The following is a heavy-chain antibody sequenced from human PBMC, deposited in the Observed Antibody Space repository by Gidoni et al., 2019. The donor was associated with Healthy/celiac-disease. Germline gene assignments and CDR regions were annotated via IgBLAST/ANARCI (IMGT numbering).Heavy chain of an antibody. D-gene: IGHD1-26*01. V-gene: IGHV1-69*06. CDR2: IIPIFGTA. CDR3: ARGPRSGSLPRYAFDI. CDR1: GGTFSSYA. Sequence: QVQLVQSGAEVKKPGSSVKVSCKASGGTFSSYAISWVRQAPGQGLECMGGIIPIFGTANYAQKFQGRVTITADKSTSTAYMELSSLRSEDTAVYYCARGPRSGSLPRYAFDIWGQGTMVTVSS. J-gene: IGHJ3*02.